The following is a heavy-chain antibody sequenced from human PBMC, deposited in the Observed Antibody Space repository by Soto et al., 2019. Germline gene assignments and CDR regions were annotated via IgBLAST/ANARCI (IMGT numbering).Heavy chain of an antibody. CDR3: ANYGPGMPF. Sequence: ALRLSCATSGFTFSSYSMHWVGQAPGKGLVWVSRISADGSGTIYADSVKGRFTISRDNAKNTLYLQMNSLRADVPAVYYCANYGPGMPFWGKGTLVTVSS. CDR1: GFTFSSYS. CDR2: ISADGSGT. J-gene: IGHJ4*02. D-gene: IGHD3-10*01. V-gene: IGHV3-74*01.